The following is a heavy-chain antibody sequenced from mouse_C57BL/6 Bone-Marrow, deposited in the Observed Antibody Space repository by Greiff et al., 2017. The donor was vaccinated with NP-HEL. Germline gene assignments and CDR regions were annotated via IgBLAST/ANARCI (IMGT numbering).Heavy chain of an antibody. CDR2: INPSSGYT. CDR3: ANMITFDY. CDR1: GYTFTSYW. D-gene: IGHD2-4*01. J-gene: IGHJ2*01. Sequence: VQLQQSGAELAKPGASVKLSCKASGYTFTSYWMHWVKQRPGQGLEWIGYINPSSGYTKYNQKFKDEATLTADKSSSTAYMQLSSLTYEDSAVYYCANMITFDYWGQGTTLTVSS. V-gene: IGHV1-7*01.